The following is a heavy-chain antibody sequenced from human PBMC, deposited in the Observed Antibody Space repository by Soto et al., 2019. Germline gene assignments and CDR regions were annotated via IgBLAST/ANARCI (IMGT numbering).Heavy chain of an antibody. CDR3: ARAGKASDYDSSGYSPLFDY. CDR1: GGTFSSYA. J-gene: IGHJ4*02. V-gene: IGHV1-69*13. D-gene: IGHD3-22*01. CDR2: IIPIFGTA. Sequence: SVKVSCKASGGTFSSYAISWVRQAPGQGLEWMGGIIPIFGTANYAQKFQGRVTITADESTSTAYMELSSLRSEDTAVYYCARAGKASDYDSSGYSPLFDYWGQGTLVTVSS.